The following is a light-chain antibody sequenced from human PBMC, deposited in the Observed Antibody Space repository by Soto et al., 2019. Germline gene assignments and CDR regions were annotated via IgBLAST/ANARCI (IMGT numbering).Light chain of an antibody. CDR3: QQRSIWPLT. J-gene: IGKJ4*01. CDR2: DAS. CDR1: QSVGNY. Sequence: EIVLAQSPATLSLSPGERATLSCRASQSVGNYLAWCQQKTRQTPRLLIDDASNRATGITARFSGSGSGTDCTLNISSLQPEDFAVYYCQQRSIWPLTFGGGTKVDIK. V-gene: IGKV3-11*01.